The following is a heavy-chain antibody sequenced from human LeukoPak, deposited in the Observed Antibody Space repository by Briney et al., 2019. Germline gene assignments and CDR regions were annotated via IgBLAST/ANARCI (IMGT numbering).Heavy chain of an antibody. D-gene: IGHD6-13*01. Sequence: GGSLRLSCAASGFTFSSYGMPWVRQAPGKGLEWVAVISYDGSNKYYADSVKGRFTVSRDNSKNTLYLQMNSLRAEDTAVYYCAVHPHGQQLALGYFDYWGQGTLVTVSS. CDR3: AVHPHGQQLALGYFDY. CDR1: GFTFSSYG. J-gene: IGHJ4*02. CDR2: ISYDGSNK. V-gene: IGHV3-30*03.